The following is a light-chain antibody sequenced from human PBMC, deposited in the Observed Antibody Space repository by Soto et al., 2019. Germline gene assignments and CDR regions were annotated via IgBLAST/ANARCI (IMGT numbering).Light chain of an antibody. CDR1: QSVSSSY. CDR2: GAS. Sequence: EIVLTQSPGTLSLSPGERATLSCRASQSVSSSYLAGYQQKPGQAPRNLIYGASSRATGIPDGFRGSGSGTDFTLAISRLEPDDFAVYYCQQYGSSPRTFGHGPKVEIK. V-gene: IGKV3-20*01. CDR3: QQYGSSPRT. J-gene: IGKJ1*01.